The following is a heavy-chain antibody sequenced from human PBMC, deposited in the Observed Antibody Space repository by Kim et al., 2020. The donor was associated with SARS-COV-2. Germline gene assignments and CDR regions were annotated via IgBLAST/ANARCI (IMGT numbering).Heavy chain of an antibody. CDR3: ASRKYTGSYYYFDY. J-gene: IGHJ4*02. D-gene: IGHD1-26*01. CDR2: INLDGTIT. V-gene: IGHV3-74*01. CDR1: GFSISNYW. Sequence: GGSLRLSCVASGFSISNYWMHWVRQVPGKGLVWVSRINLDGTITNYADSVKGRFSISRDNAKNTLYLQMNSLRAEDTAVYYCASRKYTGSYYYFDYWGQGILVTVSS.